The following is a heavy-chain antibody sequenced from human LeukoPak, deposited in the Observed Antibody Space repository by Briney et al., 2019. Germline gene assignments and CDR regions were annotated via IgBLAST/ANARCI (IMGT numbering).Heavy chain of an antibody. J-gene: IGHJ4*02. D-gene: IGHD5-12*01. Sequence: ASVKVSCKASGYTFTGYYMHWVRQAPGQGLEWMGWINPNSGGAKYAQKFQGRVTMTRDTSITTAYMELSRLRSDDTAVYYCARELAATMVDYWGQGTLVTVSS. CDR2: INPNSGGA. V-gene: IGHV1-2*02. CDR1: GYTFTGYY. CDR3: ARELAATMVDY.